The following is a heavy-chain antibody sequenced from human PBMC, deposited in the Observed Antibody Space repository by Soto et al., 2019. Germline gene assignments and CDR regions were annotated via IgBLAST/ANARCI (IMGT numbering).Heavy chain of an antibody. CDR1: GGPISNYH. Sequence: SETLSLTCTVSGGPISNYHWSWIRQSPGKGLEWIGYIYYRGTTNYNPSLKSRITMSVDTSKNQFSLKLSSVTAADTAVYYCARASTVTTRGSRNNWFDPWGQGTLVTVSS. V-gene: IGHV4-59*08. J-gene: IGHJ5*02. CDR2: IYYRGTT. CDR3: ARASTVTTRGSRNNWFDP. D-gene: IGHD4-17*01.